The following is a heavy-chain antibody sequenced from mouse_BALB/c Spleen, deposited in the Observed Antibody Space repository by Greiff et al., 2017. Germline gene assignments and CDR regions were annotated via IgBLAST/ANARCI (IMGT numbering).Heavy chain of an antibody. J-gene: IGHJ2*01. CDR1: GFTFSSYA. D-gene: IGHD2-10*02. CDR3: ARGGGYGKDFDY. Sequence: EVQVVESGGGLVKPGGSLKLSCAASGFTFSSYAMSWVRQTPEKRLEWVASISSGGSTYYPDSVKGRFTISRDNARNILYLQMSSLRSEDTAMYYCARGGGYGKDFDYWGQGTTLTVSS. V-gene: IGHV5-6-5*01. CDR2: ISSGGST.